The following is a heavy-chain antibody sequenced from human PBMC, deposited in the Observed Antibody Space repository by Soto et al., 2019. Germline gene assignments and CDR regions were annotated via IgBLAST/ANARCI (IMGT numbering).Heavy chain of an antibody. CDR3: ARDGAVAGDTNFYY. CDR1: GYTFTHYA. Sequence: QVKLVHSGAEVKKPGASVKVSCKASGYTFTHYAMHWVRQAPGQRREWMGWINTGNGNTKYSQKFQGRVTITTDASASTAYMELSSLRSADTAVYYCARDGAVAGDTNFYYWGQGSLVTVSS. D-gene: IGHD6-19*01. CDR2: INTGNGNT. J-gene: IGHJ4*02. V-gene: IGHV1-3*04.